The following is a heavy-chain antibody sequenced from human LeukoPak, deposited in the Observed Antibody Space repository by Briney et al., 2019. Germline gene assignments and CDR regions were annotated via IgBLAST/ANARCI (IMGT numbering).Heavy chain of an antibody. Sequence: PSETLSLTCTVSGGSISSYYWSWIRQPAGKGLEWIGRIYTSGSTNYNPSLKSRVTMSVDTSKNQFSLKLSSVTAADTAVYYCARDITIFGVVRYYYYMDVWGQGTLVTVSS. CDR3: ARDITIFGVVRYYYYMDV. D-gene: IGHD3-3*01. V-gene: IGHV4-4*07. CDR2: IYTSGST. J-gene: IGHJ6*03. CDR1: GGSISSYY.